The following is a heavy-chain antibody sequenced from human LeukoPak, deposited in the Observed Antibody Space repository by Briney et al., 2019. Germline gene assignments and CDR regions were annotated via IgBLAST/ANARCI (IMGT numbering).Heavy chain of an antibody. J-gene: IGHJ3*02. CDR1: GFTFSSYS. CDR3: AREGRGAFDI. Sequence: GGSLRLSCAASGFTFSSYSMNWVRQAPGKGLEWVSYISSSSSTIYYADSAKGRFTISRDNAKNSLYLQMNSLRAEDTAVYYCAREGRGAFDIWGQGTMVTVSS. CDR2: ISSSSSTI. D-gene: IGHD2-15*01. V-gene: IGHV3-48*01.